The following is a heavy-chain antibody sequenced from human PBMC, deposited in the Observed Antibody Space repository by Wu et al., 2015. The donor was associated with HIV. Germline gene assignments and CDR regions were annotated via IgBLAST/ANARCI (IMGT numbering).Heavy chain of an antibody. J-gene: IGHJ5*02. CDR3: ARGGNAIVVVSGKNWFDP. CDR1: GYTFTGYY. CDR2: INPNSGGT. Sequence: QVQLVQSGAEVKKPGASVKVSCKASGYTFTGYYMHWVRQAPGQGLEWMGWINPNSGGTNYAQKFQGRVTMTRDTSISTAYMELSRLRSDDTAVYYCARGGNAIVVVSGKNWFDPWGQGTLVTVSS. D-gene: IGHD3-22*01. V-gene: IGHV1-2*02.